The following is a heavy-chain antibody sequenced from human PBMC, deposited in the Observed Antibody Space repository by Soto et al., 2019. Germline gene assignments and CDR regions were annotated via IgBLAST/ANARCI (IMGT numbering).Heavy chain of an antibody. J-gene: IGHJ4*02. CDR3: ARHDWNGVDY. CDR1: GGSISRNSYY. Sequence: QMQLQESGPGLVKPSETLSLTCTVSGGSISRNSYYWGWIRQHPGKGLEWIGSIYYSGSTYYNPSLKSRVTISVDTSKNQCSLKLSSVTAADTAVYYCARHDWNGVDYWGQGTLVTVSS. V-gene: IGHV4-39*01. D-gene: IGHD1-1*01. CDR2: IYYSGST.